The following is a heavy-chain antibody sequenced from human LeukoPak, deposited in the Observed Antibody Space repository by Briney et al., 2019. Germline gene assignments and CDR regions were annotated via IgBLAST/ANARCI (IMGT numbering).Heavy chain of an antibody. CDR3: AAQTVGDWFDP. CDR1: GGSISSYY. J-gene: IGHJ5*02. D-gene: IGHD3-10*01. CDR2: IYYSGST. Sequence: SETLSLTCTVSGGSISSYYWSWIRQPPGKGLEWIGYIYYSGSTNYNPSLKSRVTISVDTSKNQFSLKLSSVTAADTAVYYCAAQTVGDWFDPWGQGTLVTVSS. V-gene: IGHV4-59*08.